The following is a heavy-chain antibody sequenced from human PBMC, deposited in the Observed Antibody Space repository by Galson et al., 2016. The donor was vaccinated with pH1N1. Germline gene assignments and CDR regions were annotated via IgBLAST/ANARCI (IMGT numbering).Heavy chain of an antibody. Sequence: SVKVSCKASGLNFNNYFFHWARQAPGQGLEWLGLVSPAGGITTYAQKSQGRVTLTRDTTISTAYLEVDRLTSDDTALFYCAREPPLPMWMDVWGQGTTVTVSS. CDR3: AREPPLPMWMDV. CDR2: VSPAGGIT. V-gene: IGHV1-2*02. CDR1: GLNFNNYF. D-gene: IGHD2-21*01. J-gene: IGHJ6*02.